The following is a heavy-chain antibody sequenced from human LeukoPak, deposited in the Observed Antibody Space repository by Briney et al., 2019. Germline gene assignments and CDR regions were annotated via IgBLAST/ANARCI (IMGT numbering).Heavy chain of an antibody. CDR1: GFTFSSYA. D-gene: IGHD3-10*01. CDR3: ARARPPYGSGSYGY. J-gene: IGHJ4*02. Sequence: GGSLRLSCAASGFTFSSYAMHWVRQAPGKGLEWVAVISYDGSNKYYADSVKGRFTISRDNSKNTLYLQMNSLRAEDTAVYYCARARPPYGSGSYGYWGQGTLVTVSS. CDR2: ISYDGSNK. V-gene: IGHV3-30*04.